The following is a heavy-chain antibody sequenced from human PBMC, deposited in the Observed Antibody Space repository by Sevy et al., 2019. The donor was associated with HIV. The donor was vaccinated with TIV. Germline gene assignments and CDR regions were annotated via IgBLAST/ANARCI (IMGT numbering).Heavy chain of an antibody. V-gene: IGHV3-73*01. CDR3: TRPMTTVNGDYFDY. CDR2: IRRKANIYAT. D-gene: IGHD4-17*01. CDR1: GFTFSGST. J-gene: IGHJ4*02. Sequence: GGSLRLSCAASGFTFSGSTMHWIRQASGKGLEWVGCIRRKANIYATAYAASVKGRFTISRDDSKNTAYLQMNSLKTEDTAVYYCTRPMTTVNGDYFDYWGQGTLVTVSS.